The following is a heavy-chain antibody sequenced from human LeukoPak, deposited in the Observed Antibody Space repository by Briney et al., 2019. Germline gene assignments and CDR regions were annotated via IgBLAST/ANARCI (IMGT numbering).Heavy chain of an antibody. V-gene: IGHV1-8*03. D-gene: IGHD5-12*01. CDR1: GYTFTSYD. CDR3: ASGNGYDSQHYWYFDL. Sequence: ASVKVSCKASGYTFTSYDINWVRQATGQGLEWMGWMNPNSGNTGYAQKFQGRVTITRNTSISTAYMELSSLRSEDTAVYYCASGNGYDSQHYWYFDLWGRGTLVTVSS. CDR2: MNPNSGNT. J-gene: IGHJ2*01.